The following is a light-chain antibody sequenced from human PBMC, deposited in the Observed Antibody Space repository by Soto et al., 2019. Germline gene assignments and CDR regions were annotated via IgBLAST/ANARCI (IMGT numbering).Light chain of an antibody. V-gene: IGKV3-20*01. Sequence: EIVLWQSPGSMSLPSGDRATLSCRASQSVSSSYLAWYQQKPGQDPRLLIYGASSRATGIQDRFSGSGSGTDFTLTISRLEPEEFAVYDCQQYGSSLTVGGGTKVDIK. CDR2: GAS. CDR1: QSVSSSY. CDR3: QQYGSSLT. J-gene: IGKJ4*01.